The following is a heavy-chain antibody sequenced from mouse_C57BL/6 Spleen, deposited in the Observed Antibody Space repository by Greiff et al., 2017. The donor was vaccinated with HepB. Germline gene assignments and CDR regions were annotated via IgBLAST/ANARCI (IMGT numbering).Heavy chain of an antibody. CDR1: GFTFNTYA. Sequence: EVHLVESGGGLVQPKGSLKLSCAASGFTFNTYAMHWVRQAPGKGLEWVARIRSKSSNYATYYADSVKDRFTISRDDSQSMLYLQMNNLKTEDTAMYYCVRDEDYGNYVWFAYWGQGTLVTVSA. V-gene: IGHV10-3*01. CDR3: VRDEDYGNYVWFAY. J-gene: IGHJ3*01. CDR2: IRSKSSNYAT. D-gene: IGHD2-1*01.